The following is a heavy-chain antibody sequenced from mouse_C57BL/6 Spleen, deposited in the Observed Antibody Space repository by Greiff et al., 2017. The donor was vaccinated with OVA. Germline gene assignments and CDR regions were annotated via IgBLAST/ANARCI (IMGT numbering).Heavy chain of an antibody. CDR2: INSDGGST. V-gene: IGHV5-2*01. J-gene: IGHJ1*03. CDR1: EYEFPSHD. D-gene: IGHD1-1*01. CDR3: ARHGNDGSSYGYFDV. Sequence: EVKLMESGGGLVQPGESLKLSCESNEYEFPSHDMSWVRKTPEKRLELVAAINSDGGSTYYPDTMERRFIISRDNTKKPLYLQMSRLRSEDTALYYCARHGNDGSSYGYFDVWGTGTTVTVAS.